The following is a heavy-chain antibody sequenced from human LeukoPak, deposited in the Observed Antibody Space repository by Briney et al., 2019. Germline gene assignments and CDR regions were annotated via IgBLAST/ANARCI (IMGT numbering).Heavy chain of an antibody. CDR1: GYTFTSYD. CDR3: GTGRSWYDY. J-gene: IGHJ4*02. CDR2: MNPNSGNT. Sequence: ASVKVSCKASGYTFTSYDLNWVRQATGQGLEWMGWMNPNSGNTGYAQKFQGRVTMTRDTSINTAYMELSSLRSDDTAVYYCGTGRSWYDYWGQGTLVTVSS. D-gene: IGHD6-13*01. V-gene: IGHV1-8*01.